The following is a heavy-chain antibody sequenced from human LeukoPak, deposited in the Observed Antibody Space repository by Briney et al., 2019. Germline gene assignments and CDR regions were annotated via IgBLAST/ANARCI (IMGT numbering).Heavy chain of an antibody. CDR2: ISGSGGST. J-gene: IGHJ3*02. Sequence: GGSLRLSCAASGFTFSSYAMSWVRQAPGKGLEWVSAISGSGGSTYYADSVKGRFTISRDNSKNTLYLQMNSLRAEDTALYYCAKDTGYSSSWYDAFDIWGQGTMVTVSS. D-gene: IGHD6-13*01. CDR3: AKDTGYSSSWYDAFDI. CDR1: GFTFSSYA. V-gene: IGHV3-23*01.